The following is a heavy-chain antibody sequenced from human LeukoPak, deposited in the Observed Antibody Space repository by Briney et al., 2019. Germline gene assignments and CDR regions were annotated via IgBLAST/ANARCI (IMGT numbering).Heavy chain of an antibody. CDR2: IIPIFGTA. CDR3: ARADCSSTSCYTYNWFGP. CDR1: GGTFSSYA. J-gene: IGHJ5*02. Sequence: ASVKVSCKASGGTFSSYAISWVRQAPGQGLEWMGGIIPIFGTANYAQKFQGRVTITADESTSTAYMELSSLRSEDTAVYYCARADCSSTSCYTYNWFGPWGQGTLVTVSS. V-gene: IGHV1-69*13. D-gene: IGHD2-2*02.